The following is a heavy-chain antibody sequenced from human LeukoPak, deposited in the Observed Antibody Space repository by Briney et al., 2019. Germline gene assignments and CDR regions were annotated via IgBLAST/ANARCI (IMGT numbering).Heavy chain of an antibody. J-gene: IGHJ4*02. V-gene: IGHV3-53*05. Sequence: PGGSLRLSCRASGFTVSSNYMTWVRQAPGKGLEWVSAIYATNNTYYADSVKGRFTISRDNAKNSLYLQMNSLRAEDTALYYCARPGGSGKTFDYWGQGTLVTVSS. CDR3: ARPGGSGKTFDY. CDR1: GFTVSSNY. CDR2: IYATNNT. D-gene: IGHD3-10*01.